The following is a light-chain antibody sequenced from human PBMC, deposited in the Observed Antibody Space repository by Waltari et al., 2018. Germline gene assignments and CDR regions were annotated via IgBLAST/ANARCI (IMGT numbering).Light chain of an antibody. Sequence: DIQMTQSPSSLSASVGDRVTITCRASQSITTHLNWYQQKPGKAPNILIYAASSLQSGVPSRFSGSGSGTDFTLTINSLQPEDFASYFCQQSFNIPPTFGQGSKVEVK. CDR2: AAS. CDR1: QSITTH. V-gene: IGKV1-39*01. J-gene: IGKJ1*01. CDR3: QQSFNIPPT.